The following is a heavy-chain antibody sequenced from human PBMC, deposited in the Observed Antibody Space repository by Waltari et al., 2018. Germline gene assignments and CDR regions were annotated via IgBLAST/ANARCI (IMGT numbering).Heavy chain of an antibody. V-gene: IGHV3-21*01. J-gene: IGHJ5*01. CDR2: VSGTTSYR. Sequence: DVQLVVSGGGLVKPGGSLRLSCGASGFDFSIYGMNWVRQSPGKGLEWVALVSGTTSYRYYADSVKGRFTVSRDNAKTTVYLQMDNLSVEDTAVYYCARGVFDSWGQGTLVTVSS. CDR3: ARGVFDS. CDR1: GFDFSIYG.